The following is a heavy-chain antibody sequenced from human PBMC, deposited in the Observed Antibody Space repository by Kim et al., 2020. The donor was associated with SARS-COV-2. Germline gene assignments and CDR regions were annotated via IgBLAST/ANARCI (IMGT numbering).Heavy chain of an antibody. D-gene: IGHD3-3*01. CDR3: ARDPPMGPILYYFDY. CDR1: GFTFSNYH. V-gene: IGHV3-33*01. CDR2: IWYDGSQK. J-gene: IGHJ4*02. Sequence: GGSLRLSCAASGFTFSNYHIHWVRQAPGKGLEWVAVIWYDGSQKYYADSVKGRFTISRDNSKNTLYLQMSSLRAEDTAIYYCARDPPMGPILYYFDYWGLGTLVTVSS.